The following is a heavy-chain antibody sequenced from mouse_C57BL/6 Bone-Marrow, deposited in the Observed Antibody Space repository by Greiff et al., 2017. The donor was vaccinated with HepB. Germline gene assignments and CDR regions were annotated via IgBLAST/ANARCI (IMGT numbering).Heavy chain of an antibody. Sequence: EVMLVESGGGLVKPGGSLKLSCAASGFTFSSYAMSWVRQTPEKRLEWVATISDGGSYTYYPDNVKGRFTISRDNAKNNLYLQMSHLKSEDTAMYYCARGRAHWFAYWGQGTLVTVSA. J-gene: IGHJ3*01. CDR1: GFTFSSYA. CDR2: ISDGGSYT. D-gene: IGHD1-3*01. V-gene: IGHV5-4*03. CDR3: ARGRAHWFAY.